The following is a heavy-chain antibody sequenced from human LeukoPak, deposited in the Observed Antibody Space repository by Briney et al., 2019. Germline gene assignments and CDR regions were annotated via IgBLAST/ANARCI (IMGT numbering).Heavy chain of an antibody. V-gene: IGHV3-11*01. Sequence: KPGRSRRLSCAASGFTFSDYYMSWIRQAPGEGLEWVSYISSSGRTIYYTNSRKGGFTTSRDNAKNSLYLQMNSRRAEDTAVYYCAGRGGRPKVGALDYWGQGTLVTVSS. CDR2: ISSSGRTI. D-gene: IGHD1-26*01. J-gene: IGHJ4*02. CDR3: AGRGGRPKVGALDY. CDR1: GFTFSDYY.